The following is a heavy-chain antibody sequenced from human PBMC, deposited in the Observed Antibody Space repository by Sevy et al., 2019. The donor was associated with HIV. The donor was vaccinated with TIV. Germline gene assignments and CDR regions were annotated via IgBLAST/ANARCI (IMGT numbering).Heavy chain of an antibody. V-gene: IGHV3-23*01. CDR2: ISGSGGST. D-gene: IGHD1-26*01. CDR1: GFTFSSYA. CDR3: AKPAVSGSYYAGLVY. J-gene: IGHJ4*02. Sequence: GALRLSCAASGFTFSSYAMSWVRQAPGKGLEWVSAISGSGGSTYYADSVKGRFTISRDNSKNTLYLQMNSLRAEDTAVYYCAKPAVSGSYYAGLVYWGQGTLVTVSS.